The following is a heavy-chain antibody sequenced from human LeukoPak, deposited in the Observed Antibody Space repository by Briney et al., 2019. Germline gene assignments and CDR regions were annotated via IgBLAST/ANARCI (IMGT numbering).Heavy chain of an antibody. D-gene: IGHD3-22*01. CDR3: TRHLYDSSNYYYYGMGV. Sequence: GGSLRLSCAASGFTFSGSAMHWVRQASGKGLEWVGRIRSKANSYATAYAASVKGRFTISRDDSKNTAYLQMNSLKTEDTAVYYCTRHLYDSSNYYYYGMGVWGQGTTVTVSS. J-gene: IGHJ6*02. CDR2: IRSKANSYAT. V-gene: IGHV3-73*01. CDR1: GFTFSGSA.